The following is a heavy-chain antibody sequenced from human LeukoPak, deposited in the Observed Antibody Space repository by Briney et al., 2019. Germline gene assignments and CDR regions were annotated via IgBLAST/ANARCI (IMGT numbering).Heavy chain of an antibody. J-gene: IGHJ4*02. V-gene: IGHV3-74*01. Sequence: PGGSLRLSCAASGFTFSHYWMHCVRQLPGKGLVWVSSITSDGSTTSYADSVKGRFTISRDNAKNTLSLQMNSLRVEDTAVYYCARYNERYHAVDYWGQGTLVTVSS. CDR1: GFTFSHYW. CDR3: ARYNERYHAVDY. CDR2: ITSDGSTT. D-gene: IGHD2-2*01.